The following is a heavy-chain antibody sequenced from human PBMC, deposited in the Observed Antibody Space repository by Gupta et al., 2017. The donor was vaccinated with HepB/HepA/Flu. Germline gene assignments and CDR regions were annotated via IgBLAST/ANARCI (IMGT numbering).Heavy chain of an antibody. CDR1: GYTFTDYY. J-gene: IGHJ4*02. V-gene: IGHV1-2*02. CDR2: INPKNAVT. CDR3: ARSQLHDY. Sequence: QVQLVQSGTEVKKPGASVKVSCKASGYTFTDYYMHWVRQAPGQGLEWMGWINPKNAVTNYAQKFQGRFTVTSDTSISTAYMELTSLTSDDTAVYFCARSQLHDYWGQGTLVIVSS. D-gene: IGHD1-26*01.